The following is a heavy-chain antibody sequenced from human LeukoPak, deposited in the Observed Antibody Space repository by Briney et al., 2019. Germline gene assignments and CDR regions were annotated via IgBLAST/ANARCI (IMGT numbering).Heavy chain of an antibody. CDR2: IWYDGSNK. V-gene: IGHV3-33*01. J-gene: IGHJ4*02. Sequence: GRSLRLSCAASGFTFSSYGMHWVRQAPGKGLEWVAVIWYDGSNKYYADSVKGRFTNSRDNSKNTLYLQMNSLRAEDTAVYYCARGRAATPDYWGRGTLVTVSS. CDR3: ARGRAATPDY. D-gene: IGHD2-15*01. CDR1: GFTFSSYG.